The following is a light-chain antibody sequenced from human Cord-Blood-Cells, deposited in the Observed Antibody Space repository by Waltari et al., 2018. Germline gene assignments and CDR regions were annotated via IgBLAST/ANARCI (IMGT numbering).Light chain of an antibody. V-gene: IGKV4-1*01. J-gene: IGKJ1*01. CDR1: QSVLYSSNNKNY. CDR2: WAS. CDR3: QQYYSTPWT. Sequence: DIVMTQSPDSLAVSLGERATINCKSSQSVLYSSNNKNYLAWYQQKPGPPPKLLIYWASTREAGVPDRVSGSGSGTDFTLTISSLQAEDGAVYYCQQYYSTPWTFGQGTKVEIK.